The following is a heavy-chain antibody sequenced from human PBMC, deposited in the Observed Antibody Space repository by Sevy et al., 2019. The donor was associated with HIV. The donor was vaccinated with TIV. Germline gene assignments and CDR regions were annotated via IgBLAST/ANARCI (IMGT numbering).Heavy chain of an antibody. CDR3: ATDLNWANY. CDR2: MNPSASEK. V-gene: IGHV3-7*01. J-gene: IGHJ4*02. CDR1: RFTFNTYW. D-gene: IGHD7-27*01. Sequence: GGSLRLSCAASRFTFNTYWMTWVRQAPGKGLESVANMNPSASEKYYMDSVKGRFTISRDNAKNSLYLQMNSLRAEDTAVYYCATDLNWANYWGQGTLVTVSS.